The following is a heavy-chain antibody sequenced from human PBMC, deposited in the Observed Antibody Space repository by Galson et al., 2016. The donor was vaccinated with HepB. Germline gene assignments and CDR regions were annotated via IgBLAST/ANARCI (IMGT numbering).Heavy chain of an antibody. CDR1: GFTFSSYW. V-gene: IGHV3-7*01. CDR3: AKDNYYGTGSYYPYKYYGMDV. J-gene: IGHJ6*02. CDR2: IKQDANEK. Sequence: SLRLSCAASGFTFSSYWMSWVRQAPGKGLEWVANIKQDANEKNYVGSVRGRFSISRDNAKSSLYLQMNSLRAEDTAVYYCAKDNYYGTGSYYPYKYYGMDVWGQGTTVTVSS. D-gene: IGHD3-10*01.